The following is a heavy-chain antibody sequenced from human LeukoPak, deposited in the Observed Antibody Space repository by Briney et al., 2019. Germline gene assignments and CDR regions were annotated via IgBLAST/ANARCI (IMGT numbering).Heavy chain of an antibody. CDR3: ARDASDFLGDYYYYYGMDV. J-gene: IGHJ6*02. Sequence: QSGGSLRLSCAASGFTFSSYAMHWVHQAPGKGLEWVAVISYDGSNKYYADSVKGRFTISRDNSKNTLYLQMNSLRAEDTAVYYCARDASDFLGDYYYYYGMDVWGQGTTVTVSS. D-gene: IGHD3-3*01. CDR2: ISYDGSNK. CDR1: GFTFSSYA. V-gene: IGHV3-30-3*01.